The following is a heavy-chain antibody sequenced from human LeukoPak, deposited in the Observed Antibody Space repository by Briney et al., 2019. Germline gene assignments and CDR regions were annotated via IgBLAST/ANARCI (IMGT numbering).Heavy chain of an antibody. Sequence: SQTLSLTCTVSGGSISSGGYYWSWIRQHPGKGLEWIGYIYYSGSTYYNPSLKSRVTISVDTSKNQFSLKLSSVTAADTAVCYCARILLALHAFDIWGQGTMVTVSS. J-gene: IGHJ3*02. CDR1: GGSISSGGYY. D-gene: IGHD2-15*01. V-gene: IGHV4-31*03. CDR2: IYYSGST. CDR3: ARILLALHAFDI.